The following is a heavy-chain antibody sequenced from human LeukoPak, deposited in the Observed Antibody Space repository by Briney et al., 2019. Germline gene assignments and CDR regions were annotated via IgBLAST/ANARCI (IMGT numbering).Heavy chain of an antibody. Sequence: ASVKVSCKASGGTFSSYAISWVRQAPGQGLEWMGRIIPILGITNYAQKFQGRVTITADKSTSTAYMELSSLRSEDTAIYYCARNSRVVSTSGLNYWGQGTLVTVSS. D-gene: IGHD4-23*01. J-gene: IGHJ4*02. CDR1: GGTFSSYA. V-gene: IGHV1-69*04. CDR3: ARNSRVVSTSGLNY. CDR2: IIPILGIT.